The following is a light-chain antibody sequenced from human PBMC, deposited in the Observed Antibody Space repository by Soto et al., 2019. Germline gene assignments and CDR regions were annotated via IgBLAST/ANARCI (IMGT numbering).Light chain of an antibody. CDR3: QQYNSYSPT. Sequence: EIQMAQSPSSLSAFVGDRVTITCRASQGNRNDWGWYQQKPGKAPKRLNYAASSLQSGVPSRFSGSGSGTDFTLTISSLHPDDFATDYCQQYNSYSPTFGQGTKVDI. CDR1: QGNRND. J-gene: IGKJ1*01. CDR2: AAS. V-gene: IGKV1-17*01.